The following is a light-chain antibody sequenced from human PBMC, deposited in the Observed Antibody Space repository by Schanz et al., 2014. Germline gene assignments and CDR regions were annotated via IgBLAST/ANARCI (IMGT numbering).Light chain of an antibody. CDR3: SSYAGSNNFCV. CDR1: SSDVGGYNY. V-gene: IGLV2-8*01. J-gene: IGLJ1*01. Sequence: QSALTQPPSASGSPGQSVTISCTGTSSDVGGYNYVSWYQQHPGKAPKLMINEVNKRPSGVPDRFSGSKSGNTASLTISGLQAEDEADYYCSSYAGSNNFCVFGTGTKLTVL. CDR2: EVN.